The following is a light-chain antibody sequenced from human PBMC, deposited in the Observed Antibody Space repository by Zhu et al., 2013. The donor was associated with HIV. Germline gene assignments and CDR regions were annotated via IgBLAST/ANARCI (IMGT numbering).Light chain of an antibody. CDR3: QQYDSSPLT. CDR2: DAS. Sequence: EIVMTQSPATLSVSPGESATLSCRASQSVSGNLAWYQQKPGQAPRLLIYDASNRATGIPAKFSGSGSGTDFTLTISRLEPEDFAVYYCQQYDSSPLTFGGGTKVEI. CDR1: QSVSGN. J-gene: IGKJ4*01. V-gene: IGKV3D-15*01.